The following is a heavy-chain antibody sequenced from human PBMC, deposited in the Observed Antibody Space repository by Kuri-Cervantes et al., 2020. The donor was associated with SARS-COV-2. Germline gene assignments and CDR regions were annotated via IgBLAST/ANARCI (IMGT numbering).Heavy chain of an antibody. V-gene: IGHV3-30*18. D-gene: IGHD2-8*01. CDR2: ISYDGKNK. CDR1: GFNFNITD. Sequence: GGSLRLSCAASGFNFNITDMLWVRQAPGKGLEWVAFISYDGKNKKCIASGKGRFTISRDSSQSTLYLQMESLRNEDTAMYFCTKDRLGVHDFWGQGTLVTVSS. J-gene: IGHJ4*02. CDR3: TKDRLGVHDF.